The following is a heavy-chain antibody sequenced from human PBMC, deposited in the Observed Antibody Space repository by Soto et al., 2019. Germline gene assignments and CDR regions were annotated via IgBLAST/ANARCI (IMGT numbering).Heavy chain of an antibody. J-gene: IGHJ6*03. D-gene: IGHD2-15*01. CDR3: AKCPLDSVVVVAAMDYYYMDV. CDR2: ISGSGGST. V-gene: IGHV3-23*01. CDR1: GFTFSSYA. Sequence: GGSLRLSCAASGFTFSSYAMSWVRQAPGKGLEWVSAISGSGGSTYYADSVKGRFTISRDNSKNTLYLQMNSLRAEDTAVYYCAKCPLDSVVVVAAMDYYYMDVWGKGTTVTVSS.